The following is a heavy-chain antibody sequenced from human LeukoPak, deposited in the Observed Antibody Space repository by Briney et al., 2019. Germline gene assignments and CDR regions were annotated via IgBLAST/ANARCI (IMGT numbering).Heavy chain of an antibody. D-gene: IGHD5-18*01. V-gene: IGHV3-23*01. CDR2: VKGGGAGA. CDR1: GFTFGNYP. J-gene: IGHJ3*02. CDR3: AKASSSYGNYAFDI. Sequence: GGSLRLSCAASGFTFGNYPMSWVRHVPAKGLEWVSTVKGGGAGAHYADSVKGRFTISRDNSRNTLYMEMNSLRAEDTAVYFCAKASSSYGNYAFDIWGQGTKVTVSS.